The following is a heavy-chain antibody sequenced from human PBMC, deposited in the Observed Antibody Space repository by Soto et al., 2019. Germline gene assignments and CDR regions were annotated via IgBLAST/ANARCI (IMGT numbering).Heavy chain of an antibody. Sequence: PSVTLCLPCSVAGGSISRYYWSWIRKPQGKGLEWIGYAYYSGDTGYNPSLQSRVTMAVDTSKNQVSLKLTSVTAADTAVYYCARDRSTYGGGGTGEVKENWFDPWGQGALVTISS. CDR1: GGSISRYY. D-gene: IGHD2-8*01. CDR3: ARDRSTYGGGGTGEVKENWFDP. CDR2: AYYSGDT. V-gene: IGHV4-59*01. J-gene: IGHJ5*02.